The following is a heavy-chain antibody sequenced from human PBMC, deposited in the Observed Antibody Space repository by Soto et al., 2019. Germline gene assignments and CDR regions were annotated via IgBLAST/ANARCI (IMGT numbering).Heavy chain of an antibody. CDR3: AREPALLYGDLDY. CDR2: INSDGSST. J-gene: IGHJ4*02. V-gene: IGHV3-74*01. D-gene: IGHD4-17*01. Sequence: PGGSLRLSCAASGFTFSSYWMHWVRQAPGKGLVWVSRINSDGSSTSYADSVKGRFTISRDNAKNTLYLQMNSLRAEDTAVYYCAREPALLYGDLDYWGQGTLVTVSS. CDR1: GFTFSSYW.